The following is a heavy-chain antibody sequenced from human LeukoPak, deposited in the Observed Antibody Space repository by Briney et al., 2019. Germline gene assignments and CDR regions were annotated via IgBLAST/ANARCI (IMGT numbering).Heavy chain of an antibody. Sequence: PGGSLRHSCAASGVTFSSYGMHWVRQTPGKGLEWVAVISYDGSNKYYADSVKGRLTISRDNSKNTLYLQMNSLRAEDTAVYYCAKGLVGATTSGIDYWGQGTLVTVSS. J-gene: IGHJ4*02. CDR1: GVTFSSYG. CDR3: AKGLVGATTSGIDY. D-gene: IGHD1-26*01. V-gene: IGHV3-30*18. CDR2: ISYDGSNK.